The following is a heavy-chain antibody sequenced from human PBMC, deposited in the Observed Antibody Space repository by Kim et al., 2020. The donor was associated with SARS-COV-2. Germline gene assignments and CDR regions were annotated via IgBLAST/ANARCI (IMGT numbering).Heavy chain of an antibody. CDR1: GFTVGSSY. CDR2: IYSGGST. Sequence: GGSLRLSCAASGFTVGSSYMSWVRQAPGRGLDWVSVIYSGGSTYHADSVKGRFTISRDNSKNTVFLQMNSLRAEDMAVYYCTRDHCINGVCDAFDIWGQG. V-gene: IGHV3-53*01. D-gene: IGHD2-8*01. J-gene: IGHJ3*02. CDR3: TRDHCINGVCDAFDI.